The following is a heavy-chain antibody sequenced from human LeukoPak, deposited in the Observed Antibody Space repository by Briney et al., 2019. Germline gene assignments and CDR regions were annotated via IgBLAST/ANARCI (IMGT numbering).Heavy chain of an antibody. CDR3: ARASSYQLLGGGCDY. J-gene: IGHJ4*02. Sequence: GGSLRLSCAVSGFTFSSYWMSWVRQAPGKGLEGVANIKQEGSEKYYLDFVKGRFTIYRDNAKNSVYLQMNSLRVEDTAIYYCARASSYQLLGGGCDYWGQGTLVTVSS. CDR1: GFTFSSYW. D-gene: IGHD2-2*01. V-gene: IGHV3-7*04. CDR2: IKQEGSEK.